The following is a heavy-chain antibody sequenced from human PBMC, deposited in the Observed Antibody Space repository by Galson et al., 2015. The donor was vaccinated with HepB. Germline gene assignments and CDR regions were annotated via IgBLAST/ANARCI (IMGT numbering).Heavy chain of an antibody. CDR2: ISSSSSYI. V-gene: IGHV3-21*01. Sequence: SLRLSCAASGFTFSSYSMNWVRQAPGKGLEWVSSISSSSSYIYYADSVKGRFTISRDNAKNSLYLQMNSLRAEDTAVYYCARDRIAARPEAGNDYWGQGTLVTVSS. D-gene: IGHD6-6*01. CDR3: ARDRIAARPEAGNDY. CDR1: GFTFSSYS. J-gene: IGHJ4*02.